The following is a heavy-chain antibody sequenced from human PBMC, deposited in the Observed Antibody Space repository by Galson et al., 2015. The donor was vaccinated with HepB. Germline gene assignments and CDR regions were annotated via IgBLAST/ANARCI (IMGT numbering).Heavy chain of an antibody. CDR1: GFTFSSYA. J-gene: IGHJ3*02. D-gene: IGHD2-15*01. Sequence: SLRLSCAASGFTFSSYAMHWVRQAPGKGLEYVSAISSNGGSTYYADSVKGRFTISRDNSKNTLYLQMSSLRAEDPAVYYCVKYGAAPDAFDIWGQGTMVTVSS. CDR2: ISSNGGST. V-gene: IGHV3-64D*06. CDR3: VKYGAAPDAFDI.